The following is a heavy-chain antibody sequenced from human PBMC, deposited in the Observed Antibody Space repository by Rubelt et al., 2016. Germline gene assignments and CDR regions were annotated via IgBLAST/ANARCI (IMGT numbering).Heavy chain of an antibody. CDR2: ININSGNP. D-gene: IGHD2-15*01. CDR3: AITVAHRPKDFYH. J-gene: IGHJ1*01. Sequence: ININSGNPTYAQAFTGRFVFSLDTSVSTAYLQISSLKAEDTAVYYCAITVAHRPKDFYHWGQGTLVTVAS. V-gene: IGHV7-4-1*02.